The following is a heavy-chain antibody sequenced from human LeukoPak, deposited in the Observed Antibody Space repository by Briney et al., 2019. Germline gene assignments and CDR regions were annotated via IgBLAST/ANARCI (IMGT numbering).Heavy chain of an antibody. V-gene: IGHV3-74*01. CDR2: NKSDGRTT. J-gene: IGHJ4*02. Sequence: GVSLRLSCAASGYTFSNCYMHWAREAPGKGLVCVSRNKSDGRTTYYAVSVKGRFTISRDDAKNTLYLKMNSLRAEDTAVYYCARAGVAVAYFYYFDYWGQGSLVTVSS. CDR3: ARAGVAVAYFYYFDY. D-gene: IGHD6-19*01. CDR1: GYTFSNCY.